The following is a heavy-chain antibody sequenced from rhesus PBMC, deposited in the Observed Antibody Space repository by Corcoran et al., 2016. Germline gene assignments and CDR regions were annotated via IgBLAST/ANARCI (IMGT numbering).Heavy chain of an antibody. CDR1: GGSISSNY. CDR2: INGRCSST. D-gene: IGHD6-25*01. Sequence: QVQLQESGPGLVKPLETLSLTCAVSGGSISSNYWSWIRQAPGKGLGWIGYINGRCSSTNYNPSLKSRVTLSVDTSMNQLSLKLISVTAADTAVYYCARLQRQLGFFDYWGQGVLVTVSS. CDR3: ARLQRQLGFFDY. V-gene: IGHV4S11*01. J-gene: IGHJ4*01.